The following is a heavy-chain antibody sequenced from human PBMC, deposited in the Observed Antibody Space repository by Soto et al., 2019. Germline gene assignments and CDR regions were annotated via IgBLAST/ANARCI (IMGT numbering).Heavy chain of an antibody. D-gene: IGHD3-16*01. CDR2: INHSGST. V-gene: IGHV4-34*01. J-gene: IGHJ3*02. CDR1: GGSFSGYC. CDR3: ARLGGLGRPRAFDI. Sequence: PSETLSLTCAVYGGSFSGYCWSWIRQPPGKGLEWIGEINHSGSTNYNPSLKSRVTISVDTSKNQFSLKLSSVTAADTAVYYCARLGGLGRPRAFDIWGQGTMVTVSS.